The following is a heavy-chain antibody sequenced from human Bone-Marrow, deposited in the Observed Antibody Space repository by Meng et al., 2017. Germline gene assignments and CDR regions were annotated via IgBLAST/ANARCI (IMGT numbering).Heavy chain of an antibody. CDR2: IRSKTDGGTA. CDR3: AKCGGGQQLVRRTYYYYGMDV. CDR1: GFTFSNAW. Sequence: GESLKISCAASGFTFSNAWMNWVRQAPGKGLEWVGRIRSKTDGGTADYAAPVRGRFTISGDDSKSTLYLQMNSLKTEDTAVYYCAKCGGGQQLVRRTYYYYGMDVWGQGTTVTVSS. D-gene: IGHD6-13*01. J-gene: IGHJ6*02. V-gene: IGHV3-15*01.